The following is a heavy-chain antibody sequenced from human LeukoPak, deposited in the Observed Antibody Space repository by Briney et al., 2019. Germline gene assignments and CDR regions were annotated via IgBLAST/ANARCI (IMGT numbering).Heavy chain of an antibody. CDR1: GYTFTGYY. CDR2: INPNSGGT. Sequence: ASVKVSCKAFGYTFTGYYMHWVRQAPGQGLEWMGWINPNSGGTNYAQKFQGRVTMTRDTSISTAYMELSRLRSDDTAVYYCARDPGIAAAGSPLDAFDIWGQGTMVTVSS. J-gene: IGHJ3*02. V-gene: IGHV1-2*02. D-gene: IGHD6-13*01. CDR3: ARDPGIAAAGSPLDAFDI.